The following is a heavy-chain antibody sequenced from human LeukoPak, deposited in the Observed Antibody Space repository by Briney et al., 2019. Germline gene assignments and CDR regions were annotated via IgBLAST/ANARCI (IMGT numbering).Heavy chain of an antibody. D-gene: IGHD2-15*01. V-gene: IGHV3-21*01. J-gene: IGHJ4*02. CDR1: GFTFSSYS. CDR3: ARGTYHCSGGTCYPNYFDY. CDR2: ISDSFSYK. Sequence: GGSLRLSCAASGFTFSSYSMSWVRQAPGKGLEWVSSISDSFSYKYYADSVKGRFTISRDNAKNSLFLQVNSLRAEDTAVYYCARGTYHCSGGTCYPNYFDYWGQGILVTVSS.